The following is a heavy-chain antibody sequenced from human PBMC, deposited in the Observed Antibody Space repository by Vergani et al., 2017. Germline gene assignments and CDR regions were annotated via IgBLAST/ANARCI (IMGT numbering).Heavy chain of an antibody. D-gene: IGHD5-18*01. J-gene: IGHJ3*02. CDR2: IYHSGST. V-gene: IGHV4-4*03. CDR3: ARYPDTARVHFAVDS. Sequence: QVQLQESGPGLVKPPGTLSLTCAVSGGSISSSNWWSWVRQHPGKGLEWIGVIYHSGSTNYNPSLKSRVTISVDKSKNQFSLKLSSVTAADTAVYYCARYPDTARVHFAVDSWGQGIMVTVSS. CDR1: GGSISSSNW.